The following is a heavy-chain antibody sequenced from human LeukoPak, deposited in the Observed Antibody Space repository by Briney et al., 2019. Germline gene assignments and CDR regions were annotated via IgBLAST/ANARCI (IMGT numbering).Heavy chain of an antibody. J-gene: IGHJ4*02. V-gene: IGHV1-2*06. D-gene: IGHD5-12*01. CDR3: ANLMRGYSGYADY. CDR1: GYTFTGYY. CDR2: INPNSGGT. Sequence: GASVKVSCKASGYTFTGYYMHWVRQAPGQGLEWMGRINPNSGGTNYAQKFQGRVTMTRDTSISTAYMELSRLRSDDTAVYYCANLMRGYSGYADYWGQGTLVTVSS.